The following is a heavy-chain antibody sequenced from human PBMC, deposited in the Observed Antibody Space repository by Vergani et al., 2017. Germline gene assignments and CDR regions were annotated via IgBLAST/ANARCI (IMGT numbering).Heavy chain of an antibody. CDR1: GFTFSRYS. D-gene: IGHD3-10*01. J-gene: IGHJ6*02. V-gene: IGHV3-21*01. CDR2: ISSSSSYI. CDR3: ASARYYLGSRSYPYFYYYDLDV. Sequence: EVQLVESGGGLVKRGGSLRLSCAASGFTFSRYSMNWVRQAPGKGLEWVSSISSSSSYIHYSASLKGRFTISRDNAKSSLYLQMNSLRAEETGVYYCASARYYLGSRSYPYFYYYDLDVWGQGTAVTVSS.